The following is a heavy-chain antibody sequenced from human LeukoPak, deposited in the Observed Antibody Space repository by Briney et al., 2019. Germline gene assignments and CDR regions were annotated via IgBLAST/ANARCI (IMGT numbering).Heavy chain of an antibody. D-gene: IGHD4-11*01. V-gene: IGHV3-23*01. Sequence: GGSLRLSCAASGFTFTTYAMSWVRQAPGKGLEWVSVISGSGDSTYYADSVKGRFTISRDNSKNTLYLQMNSLRAEDTAVYYCARRLQRNYFDYWGQGTLVTVSS. CDR2: ISGSGDST. J-gene: IGHJ4*02. CDR3: ARRLQRNYFDY. CDR1: GFTFTTYA.